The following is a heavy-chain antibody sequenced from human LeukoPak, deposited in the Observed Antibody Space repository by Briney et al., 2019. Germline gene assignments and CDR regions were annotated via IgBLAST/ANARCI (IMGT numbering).Heavy chain of an antibody. Sequence: SGGSLRLSCAASGFTFSSYAMSWVRQAPGKGLKWVSAISGSGGSTYYADSVKGRCTISRDNSKNTLYLQMNSLRAEDTAVYYCAKDPYYYGSGSYSPSPYYFDYWGQGTLVTVSS. CDR1: GFTFSSYA. J-gene: IGHJ4*02. CDR3: AKDPYYYGSGSYSPSPYYFDY. D-gene: IGHD3-10*01. V-gene: IGHV3-23*01. CDR2: ISGSGGST.